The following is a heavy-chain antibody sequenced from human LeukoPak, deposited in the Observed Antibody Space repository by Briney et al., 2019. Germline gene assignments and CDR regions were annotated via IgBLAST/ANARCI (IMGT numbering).Heavy chain of an antibody. CDR1: GGSFSGYY. CDR2: INHSGST. Sequence: SGTLSLTCAVYGGSFSGYYWSWIRQPPGKGLEWIGEINHSGSTNYNPSLKSRVTISVDTSKNQFSLKLSSVTAADTAVYYCARFEYCTNGVCDTSVYFDYWGQGTLVTVSS. J-gene: IGHJ4*02. V-gene: IGHV4-34*01. D-gene: IGHD2-8*01. CDR3: ARFEYCTNGVCDTSVYFDY.